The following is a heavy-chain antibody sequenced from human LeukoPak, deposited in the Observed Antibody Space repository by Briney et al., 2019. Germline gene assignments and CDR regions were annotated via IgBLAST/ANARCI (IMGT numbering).Heavy chain of an antibody. CDR3: AKDPYSSSSFDRFDP. CDR1: GFTFSRYA. D-gene: IGHD6-6*01. Sequence: PGGSLRLSCAASGFTFSRYAMSWVRQAPGKGLEWVSGITGSGHSTYYADSVKGRFTISRDNSKNTLYMQMNSLRAEDTAVYYCAKDPYSSSSFDRFDPWGQGTLVTVSS. CDR2: ITGSGHST. J-gene: IGHJ5*02. V-gene: IGHV3-23*01.